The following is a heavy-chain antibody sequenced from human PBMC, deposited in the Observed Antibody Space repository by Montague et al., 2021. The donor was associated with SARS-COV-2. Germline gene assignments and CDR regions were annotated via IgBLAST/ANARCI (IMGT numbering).Heavy chain of an antibody. Sequence: SETLSLTCTVSGGSISRYSWTWIRQPPGKGLEWIGYIYNSGSTNYNPSLTSRVIISVDTSKNQFSLKLSSVAAADTAVYYRARVGRGSSWYEVAFDIWGQGTMVTVSS. CDR2: IYNSGST. J-gene: IGHJ3*02. D-gene: IGHD6-13*01. CDR3: ARVGRGSSWYEVAFDI. CDR1: GGSISRYS. V-gene: IGHV4-59*01.